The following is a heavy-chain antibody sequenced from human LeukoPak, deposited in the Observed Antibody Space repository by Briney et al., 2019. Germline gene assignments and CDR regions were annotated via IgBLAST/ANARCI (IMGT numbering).Heavy chain of an antibody. J-gene: IGHJ4*02. CDR2: IIPILGIA. V-gene: IGHV1-69*04. CDR3: ALSEVGATSHFDY. CDR1: GGTFSSYA. D-gene: IGHD1-26*01. Sequence: ASVKVSCKASGGTFSSYAISWVRQAPGQGLEWMGRIIPILGIANYAQKFQGRVTITADKSTSTAYMELSSLRSEDTAVYYCALSEVGATSHFDYWGQGTLVTVSS.